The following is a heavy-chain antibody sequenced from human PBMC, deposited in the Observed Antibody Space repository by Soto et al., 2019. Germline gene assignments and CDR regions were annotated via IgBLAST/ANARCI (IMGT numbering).Heavy chain of an antibody. CDR1: GGSITSNW. D-gene: IGHD2-21*01. Sequence: QVQLQESGPGLMKPSGTLSLTCAVSGGSITSNWWCWVRKPPGQGLEWIAEISHTGSAKYNPSVLSRLILAMDKAKHALSLSMNSVSAADTAVYFCARHIAACGTRGFDHWVQGTGVTVSS. V-gene: IGHV4-4*02. CDR3: ARHIAACGTRGFDH. J-gene: IGHJ4*02. CDR2: ISHTGSA.